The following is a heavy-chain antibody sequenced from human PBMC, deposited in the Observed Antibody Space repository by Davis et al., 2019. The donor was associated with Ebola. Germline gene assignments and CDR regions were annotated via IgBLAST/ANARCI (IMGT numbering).Heavy chain of an antibody. Sequence: GESLKIFCASSEFPFSTYAMSWVRRAPGKGLEWVSAISGRGTTTDYAVSVKGRFTISRDNSKNTLFLQMNSLRAEDTAIYYCAKAYCSSTSCHKPFDSWGQGTLVTVSS. CDR2: ISGRGTTT. V-gene: IGHV3-23*01. J-gene: IGHJ4*02. CDR1: EFPFSTYA. CDR3: AKAYCSSTSCHKPFDS. D-gene: IGHD2-2*01.